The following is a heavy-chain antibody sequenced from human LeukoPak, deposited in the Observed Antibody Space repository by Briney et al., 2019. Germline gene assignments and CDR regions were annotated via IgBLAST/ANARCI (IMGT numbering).Heavy chain of an antibody. CDR2: ISAYNGNT. CDR3: ARDRYGSGSYNY. V-gene: IGHV1-18*01. D-gene: IGHD3-10*01. Sequence: GASVKVSCKASGYTFTSYGISWVRQAPGQGLEWMGWISAYNGNTNYAQKFQGRVTMTRDTSISTAYMELSRLRSDDTAVYYCARDRYGSGSYNYWGQGTLVTVSS. CDR1: GYTFTSYG. J-gene: IGHJ4*02.